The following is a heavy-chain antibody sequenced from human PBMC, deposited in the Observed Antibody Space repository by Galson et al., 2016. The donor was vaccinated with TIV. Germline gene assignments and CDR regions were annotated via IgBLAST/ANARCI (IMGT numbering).Heavy chain of an antibody. CDR1: GFTFSSYG. CDR3: AGLHRSYGMDV. V-gene: IGHV3-33*01. J-gene: IGHJ6*02. D-gene: IGHD5-24*01. CDR2: ISYDGSDK. Sequence: SLRLSCAASGFTFSSYGMHWVRQAPGKGLEWVAIISYDGSDKDYTDSVEGRFTISRDKSKNTLYLQMDSVRVEDTATYYCAGLHRSYGMDVWGQGTTVTVSS.